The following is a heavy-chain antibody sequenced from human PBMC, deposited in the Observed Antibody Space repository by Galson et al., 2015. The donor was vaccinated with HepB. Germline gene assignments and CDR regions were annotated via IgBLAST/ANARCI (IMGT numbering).Heavy chain of an antibody. J-gene: IGHJ3*02. CDR3: ARRYCSGGGCYSLIAFDI. D-gene: IGHD2-15*01. Sequence: ETLSLTCTVSGGSISSSSYYWGWIRQPPGKGLEWIGSIYYSGSTYYNPSLKSRVTISVDTSKNQFSLKLSSVTAADTAVYYCARRYCSGGGCYSLIAFDIWGQGTMVTVSS. CDR1: GGSISSSSYY. V-gene: IGHV4-39*01. CDR2: IYYSGST.